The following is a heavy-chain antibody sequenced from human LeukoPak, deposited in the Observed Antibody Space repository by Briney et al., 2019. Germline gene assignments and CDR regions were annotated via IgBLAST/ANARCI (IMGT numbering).Heavy chain of an antibody. Sequence: PGGSLRLSCAASGFTFSSYGMSWVRQAPGKGLEWVSAISGSGGSTYYADSVKGRFTISRDNSKNTVYLQMNSLRTEDTAVYYCAARRLTVTTEIDYWGQGTLVTVSS. CDR2: ISGSGGST. CDR1: GFTFSSYG. D-gene: IGHD4-17*01. V-gene: IGHV3-23*01. CDR3: AARRLTVTTEIDY. J-gene: IGHJ4*02.